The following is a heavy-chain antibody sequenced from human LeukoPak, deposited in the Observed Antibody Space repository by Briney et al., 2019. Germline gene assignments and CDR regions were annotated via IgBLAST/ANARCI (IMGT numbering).Heavy chain of an antibody. CDR2: ISSNGVNT. Sequence: GGSLRLSCSGSGFTFSSSAMHWVRQAPGKGLEYVSSISSNGVNTYYADSVKGRFTISRDNSKNTLYLQMNSLRAEDTAVYYCAGMVHYWGQGTLVTVSS. CDR1: GFTFSSSA. J-gene: IGHJ4*02. CDR3: AGMVHY. V-gene: IGHV3-64*04. D-gene: IGHD3-10*01.